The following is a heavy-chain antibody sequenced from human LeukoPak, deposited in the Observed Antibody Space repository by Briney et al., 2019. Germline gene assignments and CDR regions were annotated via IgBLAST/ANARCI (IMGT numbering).Heavy chain of an antibody. CDR2: ISWNSGSI. J-gene: IGHJ6*02. CDR1: GFTFGDYA. Sequence: GGSLRLSCAASGFTFGDYAMHWVRQAPGKGLEWVSGISWNSGSIGYADSVEGRFTISRDNAKNSLYLQMNSLRVEDTALYYCAKAPPYYDYVRAPLGAGMDVWGQGTTVTVSS. CDR3: AKAPPYYDYVRAPLGAGMDV. V-gene: IGHV3-9*01. D-gene: IGHD3-16*01.